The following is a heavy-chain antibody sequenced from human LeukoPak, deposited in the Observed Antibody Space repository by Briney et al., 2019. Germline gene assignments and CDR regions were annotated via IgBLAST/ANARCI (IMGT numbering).Heavy chain of an antibody. D-gene: IGHD3-22*01. CDR3: ARNYYDTPPDY. V-gene: IGHV1-69*04. CDR1: EGTFSSYA. CDR2: IIPIFGIA. J-gene: IGHJ4*02. Sequence: ASVKVSCKASEGTFSSYAISWVRQAPGQGLEWMGRIIPIFGIANYAQKFQGRVMITADKSTSTAYMELSSLRSEDTAVYYCARNYYDTPPDYWGQGTLVTVSS.